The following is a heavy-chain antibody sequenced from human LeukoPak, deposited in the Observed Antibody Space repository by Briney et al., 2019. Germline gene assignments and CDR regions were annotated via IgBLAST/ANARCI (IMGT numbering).Heavy chain of an antibody. CDR1: GYTFTSYY. D-gene: IGHD2-8*02. CDR3: STEDKYCTGANCGVF. J-gene: IGHJ4*02. CDR2: IIPDSGGT. V-gene: IGHV1-2*02. Sequence: GASVKVSCKASGYTFTSYYIHWVRQAPGQGLEWMGFIIPDSGGTTYQQNFQGRLTMTRDTSISTFYMELSSLRPDDTAIYYCSTEDKYCTGANCGVFWGQGTLVTVSS.